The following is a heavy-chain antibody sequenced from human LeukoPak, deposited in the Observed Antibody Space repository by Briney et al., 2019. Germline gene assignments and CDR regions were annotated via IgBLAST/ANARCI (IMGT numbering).Heavy chain of an antibody. CDR3: ARDPRARYYFDY. CDR1: GFTFSSYS. V-gene: IGHV3-21*01. Sequence: GGSLRLSCAASGFTFSSYSMDWVRQAPGKGLEWVSSISSSSSYIYYADSVKGRFTISRDNAKNSLYLQMNSLRAEDTAVYYCARDPRARYYFDYWGQGTLVTVSS. J-gene: IGHJ4*02. CDR2: ISSSSSYI.